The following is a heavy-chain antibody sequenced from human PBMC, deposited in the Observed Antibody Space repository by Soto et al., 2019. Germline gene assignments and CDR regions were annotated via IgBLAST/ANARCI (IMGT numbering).Heavy chain of an antibody. Sequence: QVQMVESGGGVVQPGRSLRLSCAASGFPFSTYGMHWVRQTPGKGLEWMAVISNDGTNTYYADSVKGRFTISRDNSKDTLFLQMNSLRGEDSAVYYCAKVVRADTTSCNFDYYSALDDWGQGTTVTVSS. CDR3: AKVVRADTTSCNFDYYSALDD. D-gene: IGHD2-21*02. CDR2: ISNDGTNT. CDR1: GFPFSTYG. V-gene: IGHV3-30*18. J-gene: IGHJ6*02.